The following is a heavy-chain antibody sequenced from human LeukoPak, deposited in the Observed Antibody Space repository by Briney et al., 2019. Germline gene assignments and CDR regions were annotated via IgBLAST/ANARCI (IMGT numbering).Heavy chain of an antibody. CDR3: ARLPSIGWFDP. V-gene: IGHV3-21*01. Sequence: PGGSLRLSCAASGLTFSRYSMNWVRQAPGKGLEWVSSISSGSSYIYYADSVKGRFTISRDNAKNSLYLQMNSLRAEDTAVYFCARLPSIGWFDPWGQGTLVTVSA. CDR1: GLTFSRYS. J-gene: IGHJ5*02. CDR2: ISSGSSYI.